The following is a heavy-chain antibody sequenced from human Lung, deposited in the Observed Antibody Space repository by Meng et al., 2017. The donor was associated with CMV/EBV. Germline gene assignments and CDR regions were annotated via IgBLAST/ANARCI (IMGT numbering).Heavy chain of an antibody. J-gene: IGHJ4*02. Sequence: QVQLVQSGAEVKKPGASVTVSCKASGYTFTSYTMYWVRQAPGLTLDWMGWINAGNGNTKYSQKFQGRVTITRDTSARTAYMEVSSLRSEDTAVYYCAKTPRADWSVDYWGQGTLVTVSS. V-gene: IGHV1-3*01. CDR2: INAGNGNT. CDR1: GYTFTSYT. D-gene: IGHD3-9*01. CDR3: AKTPRADWSVDY.